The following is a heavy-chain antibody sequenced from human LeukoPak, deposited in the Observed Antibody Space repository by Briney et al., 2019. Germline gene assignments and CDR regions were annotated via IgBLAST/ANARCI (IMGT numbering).Heavy chain of an antibody. CDR3: ARGSYYTSGSYFSPGFDP. Sequence: QSGGSLRLSCAASGFTFSTYAMHWVRQAPGKGLEWVAVTSYDGSNKYYADSAKGRFSISRDNSKNTLHLQMNSLRAEDTAVYYCARGSYYTSGSYFSPGFDPWGQGTLVTVSS. J-gene: IGHJ5*02. CDR2: TSYDGSNK. CDR1: GFTFSTYA. V-gene: IGHV3-30*04. D-gene: IGHD3-10*01.